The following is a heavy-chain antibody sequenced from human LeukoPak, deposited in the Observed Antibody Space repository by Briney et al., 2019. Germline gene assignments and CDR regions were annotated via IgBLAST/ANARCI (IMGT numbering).Heavy chain of an antibody. CDR2: ISAYNGNT. J-gene: IGHJ4*02. Sequence: ASVKVSCKASGYTFSSHGISWVRQAPGQGLEWMGWISAYNGNTNYAQKLQGRVTMTTDTSTSTAYMELRSLRSDDTAVYDCTRHYCRSSTGYTGGWPIDYWGQGTLVTVSS. D-gene: IGHD6-19*01. V-gene: IGHV1-18*01. CDR3: TRHYCRSSTGYTGGWPIDY. CDR1: GYTFSSHG.